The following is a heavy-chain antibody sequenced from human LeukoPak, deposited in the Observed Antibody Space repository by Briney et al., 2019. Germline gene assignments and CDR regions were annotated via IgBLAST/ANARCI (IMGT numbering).Heavy chain of an antibody. Sequence: GGSLRLSCAASGLTFSSYAMSWVRQAPGKGLEWVSAISGSGGSTYYADSVKGRFTISRDNSKNTLYLQMNSLRAEDTAVYYCAKSHVDTAMVTGDYWGQGTLVTVSS. D-gene: IGHD5-18*01. CDR2: ISGSGGST. CDR3: AKSHVDTAMVTGDY. V-gene: IGHV3-23*01. CDR1: GLTFSSYA. J-gene: IGHJ4*02.